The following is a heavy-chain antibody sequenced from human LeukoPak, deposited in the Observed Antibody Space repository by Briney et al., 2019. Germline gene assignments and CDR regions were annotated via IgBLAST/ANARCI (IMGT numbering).Heavy chain of an antibody. Sequence: SVKVSCKASGGTFSSYAISWVRQAPGQGLEWMGGIIPIFVTANYAQKFQGRVTITADKSTSTAYMELSSLRSDDTAVYYCARSGGSYWRNWFDPWGQGTLVTVSS. V-gene: IGHV1-69*06. CDR1: GGTFSSYA. D-gene: IGHD1-26*01. CDR3: ARSGGSYWRNWFDP. CDR2: IIPIFVTA. J-gene: IGHJ5*02.